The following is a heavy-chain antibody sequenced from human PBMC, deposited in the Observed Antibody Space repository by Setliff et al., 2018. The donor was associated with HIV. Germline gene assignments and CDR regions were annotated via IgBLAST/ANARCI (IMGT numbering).Heavy chain of an antibody. Sequence: PGGSLRLSCAASGFTFSNAWMSWVRQAPGKGLEWVSGISGSGGSTYYADSVKVRFTISRDNSKNTLYLQMNSLRAEDAAVYYCAKLMWDTGNYHSFVGHWGQGTLVTVSS. CDR2: ISGSGGST. J-gene: IGHJ4*02. V-gene: IGHV3-23*01. D-gene: IGHD1-26*01. CDR1: GFTFSNAW. CDR3: AKLMWDTGNYHSFVGH.